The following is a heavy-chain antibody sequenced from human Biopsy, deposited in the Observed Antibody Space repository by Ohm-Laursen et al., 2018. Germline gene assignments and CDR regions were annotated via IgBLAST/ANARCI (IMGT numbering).Heavy chain of an antibody. Sequence: SLRLSCAAPGFTFSSYAMEWVRQAPGKGLEWVSSIAERSTYISYADSVKGRFTISRDNAQNSLYPQMNNLRVEDTAVYYCARERGRKSIAATDYWGQGVLVTVSS. J-gene: IGHJ4*02. CDR2: IAERSTYI. V-gene: IGHV3-21*06. D-gene: IGHD6-6*01. CDR3: ARERGRKSIAATDY. CDR1: GFTFSSYA.